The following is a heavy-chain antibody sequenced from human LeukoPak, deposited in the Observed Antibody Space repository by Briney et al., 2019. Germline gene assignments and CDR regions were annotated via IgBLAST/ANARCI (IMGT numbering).Heavy chain of an antibody. Sequence: GGSLRLSCAASGFTFSSYAMSWVRQAPGKGLEWVSAISGSGGSTYYADSVKGRFTISRDNSKNTLYLQMNSLRAEDTAVYYCAKTGLGPPIYYYGSGEFQRWGQGTLVTVSS. J-gene: IGHJ1*01. CDR2: ISGSGGST. V-gene: IGHV3-23*01. CDR1: GFTFSSYA. D-gene: IGHD3-10*01. CDR3: AKTGLGPPIYYYGSGEFQR.